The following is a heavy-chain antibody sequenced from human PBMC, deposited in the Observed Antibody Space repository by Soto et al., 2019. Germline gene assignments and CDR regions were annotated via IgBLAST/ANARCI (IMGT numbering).Heavy chain of an antibody. CDR3: TTDSYFTLKVDRFDY. Sequence: EVQLVESGGGLVEPGWSLRLSCAASRFTFTSAWINWVRQAPGKGLEWVGRIKSKTDGGTGDFAAPVRGRFAISRDDSKSMGYLQMNSLNTEDADGYYCTTDSYFTLKVDRFDYWGLGTLVTVSS. CDR1: RFTFTSAW. D-gene: IGHD3-22*01. CDR2: IKSKTDGGTG. J-gene: IGHJ4*01. V-gene: IGHV3-15*07.